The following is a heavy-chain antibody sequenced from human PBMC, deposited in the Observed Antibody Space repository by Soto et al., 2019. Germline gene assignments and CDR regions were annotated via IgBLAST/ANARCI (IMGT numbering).Heavy chain of an antibody. D-gene: IGHD6-19*01. Sequence: QVQLVQSGAEVKKPGASVKVSCKASGYTFTGYYMHWVRQAPGQGLEWMGWINPNSGGTNYAQKFQGWVTMTRDTSISTAYMELSRLRSDDTAVYYCAREGVAVAGTNYYYYYGMDVWGQGTTVTVSS. CDR2: INPNSGGT. J-gene: IGHJ6*02. CDR1: GYTFTGYY. CDR3: AREGVAVAGTNYYYYYGMDV. V-gene: IGHV1-2*04.